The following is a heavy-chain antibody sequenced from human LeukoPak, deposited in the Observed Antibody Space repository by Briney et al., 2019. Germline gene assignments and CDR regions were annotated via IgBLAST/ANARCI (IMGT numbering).Heavy chain of an antibody. D-gene: IGHD3-10*01. CDR3: ARSQFGSGSYQGRWFDP. CDR2: IYYSGST. Sequence: SETLSLTCAVSGGSISSGDYSWSWLRQPPGKGLEWIGNIYYSGSTYYNPSLKSRVNISVDTSKNQFSLKLTSVTAADTAVYYCARSQFGSGSYQGRWFDPWGQGTLVTVSS. CDR1: GGSISSGDYS. V-gene: IGHV4-30-4*07. J-gene: IGHJ5*02.